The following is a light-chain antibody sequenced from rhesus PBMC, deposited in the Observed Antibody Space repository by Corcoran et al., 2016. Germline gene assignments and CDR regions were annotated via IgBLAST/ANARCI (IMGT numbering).Light chain of an antibody. J-gene: IGKJ1*01. Sequence: DIQMTQSPSSLSASVGDRVTITCRASQDISNYLAWYQQKPGEAPTFLLYAASPLQSGVPPRFSGTGSGTDFTLTIRTLQPEDFSTYYCQQHHSYPRTFGQGTKVEIK. CDR1: QDISNY. CDR3: QQHHSYPRT. CDR2: AAS. V-gene: IGKV1-25*01.